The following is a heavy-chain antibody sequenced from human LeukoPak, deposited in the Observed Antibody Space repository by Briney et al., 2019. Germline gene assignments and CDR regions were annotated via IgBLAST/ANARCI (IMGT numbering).Heavy chain of an antibody. J-gene: IGHJ3*02. D-gene: IGHD6-13*01. CDR1: GFAFSSYA. CDR2: ISYDGSNK. V-gene: IGHV3-30-3*01. CDR3: ARGPPPFYSSSWYPSAFDI. Sequence: GRSLRLSCAASGFAFSSYAMHWVRQAPGKGLEWVAVISYDGSNKYYADSVKGRFTISRDNSKNTLYLQMNSLRAEDTAVYYCARGPPPFYSSSWYPSAFDIWGQGTMVTVSS.